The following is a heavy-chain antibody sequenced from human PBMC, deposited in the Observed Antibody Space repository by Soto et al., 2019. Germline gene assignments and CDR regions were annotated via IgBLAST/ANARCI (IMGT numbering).Heavy chain of an antibody. V-gene: IGHV3-30-3*01. J-gene: IGHJ4*02. CDR3: AREKVYSSSALDY. CDR1: GFTFSSYA. Sequence: QVQLVESGGGVVQPGRSLRLSCAASGFTFSSYAMHWVRQAPGKGLEWVAVISYDGSNKYYADSVKGRFTISRDNSKNTLYLQMNSLRAEDTAVYYGAREKVYSSSALDYWGQGTLVTVSS. D-gene: IGHD6-6*01. CDR2: ISYDGSNK.